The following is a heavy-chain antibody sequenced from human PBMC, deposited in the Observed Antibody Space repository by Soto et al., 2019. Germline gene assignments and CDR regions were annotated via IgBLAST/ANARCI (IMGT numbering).Heavy chain of an antibody. CDR1: GFTFSSYG. V-gene: IGHV3-33*01. Sequence: GGSLRLSCAASGFTFSSYGMHWVRQAPGKGLEWVAVIWYDGSNKYYADSVKGRFTISRDNSKNTLYLQMNSLRAEDTAVYYCARRGGGYSSSWDDYYYGMDVWGQGTTVTVSS. D-gene: IGHD6-13*01. CDR3: ARRGGGYSSSWDDYYYGMDV. J-gene: IGHJ6*02. CDR2: IWYDGSNK.